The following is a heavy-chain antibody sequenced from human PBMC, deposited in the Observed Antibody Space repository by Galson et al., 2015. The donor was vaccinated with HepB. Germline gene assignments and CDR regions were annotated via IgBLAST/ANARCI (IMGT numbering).Heavy chain of an antibody. CDR2: INHSGST. V-gene: IGHV4-34*01. CDR3: ARSTMVRGVSWYFDL. D-gene: IGHD3-10*01. J-gene: IGHJ2*01. CDR1: GGSFSGYY. Sequence: LSLTCAVYGGSFSGYYWSWIRQPPGKGLEWIGEINHSGSTNYNPSLKSRVTISVDTSKNQFSLKLSSVTAADTAVYYCARSTMVRGVSWYFDLWGRGTLVTVSS.